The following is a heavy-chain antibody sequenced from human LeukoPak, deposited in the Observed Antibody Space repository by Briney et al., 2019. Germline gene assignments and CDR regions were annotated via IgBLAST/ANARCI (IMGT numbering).Heavy chain of an antibody. CDR1: GFTFNKFA. CDR2: ISDNGGGT. J-gene: IGHJ4*02. D-gene: IGHD6-19*01. CDR3: ARDDSGWYNY. V-gene: IGHV3-23*01. Sequence: PGGSLRLSCAASGFTFNKFAMTWVRQAPGKGLQWVSAISDNGGGTYYADSVKGRFTVSRDNSKNTLYLQMNSLRAEDTAVYYCARDDSGWYNYWGQGTLVTVSS.